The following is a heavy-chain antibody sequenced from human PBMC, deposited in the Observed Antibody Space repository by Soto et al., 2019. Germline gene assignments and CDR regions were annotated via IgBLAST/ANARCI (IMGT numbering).Heavy chain of an antibody. CDR2: IWYDGSNK. CDR3: ARAKLGLYYYYYYYMDV. V-gene: IGHV3-33*01. J-gene: IGHJ6*03. D-gene: IGHD1-7*01. CDR1: GFTFSSYG. Sequence: GGSLRLSCAASGFTFSSYGMHWVRQAPGKGLEWVAVIWYDGSNKYYADSVKGRFTISRDNSKNTLYLQMNSLRAEDTAVYYCARAKLGLYYYYYYYMDVWGKGTTVTVSS.